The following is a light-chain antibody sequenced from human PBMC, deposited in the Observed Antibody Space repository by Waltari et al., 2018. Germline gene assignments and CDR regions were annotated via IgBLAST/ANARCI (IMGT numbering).Light chain of an antibody. V-gene: IGLV2-8*01. CDR1: SSDVGGFAS. J-gene: IGLJ2*01. Sequence: QSALTQPPSASGSPGQSVTISCTGTSSDVGGFASVSWYQPHPGKVPRLMIYEVSKRPSGVPDRFSGSKSGNTASLTVSGLQVEDEADYYCSSFAGSSQMLFGGGTKLTVL. CDR3: SSFAGSSQML. CDR2: EVS.